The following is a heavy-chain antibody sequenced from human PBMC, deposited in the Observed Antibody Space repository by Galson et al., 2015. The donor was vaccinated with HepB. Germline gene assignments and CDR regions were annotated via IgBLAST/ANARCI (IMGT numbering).Heavy chain of an antibody. V-gene: IGHV6-1*01. CDR3: ARDGDTGPRVGVFDI. J-gene: IGHJ3*02. Sequence: CAISGESVSSNSAAWNWIRQSPSRGLEWLGRTYYRSNWYNDYAVSVKSRITINPDTSKNQFSLQLNSVTPEDTAVYYCARDGDTGPRVGVFDIWGQGTMVTVSS. CDR2: TYYRSNWYN. CDR1: GESVSSNSAA. D-gene: IGHD1-1*01.